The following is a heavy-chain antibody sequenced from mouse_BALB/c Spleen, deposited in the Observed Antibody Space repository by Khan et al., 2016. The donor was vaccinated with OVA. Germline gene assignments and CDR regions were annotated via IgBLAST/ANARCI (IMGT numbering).Heavy chain of an antibody. CDR2: IYTETGEP. Sequence: QIQLVQSGPELKKPGETVKISCKASGYTFTDHSMHWVMQAPGKGLKWMGWIYTETGEPTYADDFKGRFAFSLETSTSTAYLKINDLNNENTTTYVCAKIKKPYNKVDYWGQGTTVIVSS. D-gene: IGHD2-4*01. J-gene: IGHJ4*01. CDR3: AKIKKPYNKVDY. V-gene: IGHV9-2-1*01. CDR1: GYTFTDHS.